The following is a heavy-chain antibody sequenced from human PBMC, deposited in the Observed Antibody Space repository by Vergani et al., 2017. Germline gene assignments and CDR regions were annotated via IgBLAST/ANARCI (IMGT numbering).Heavy chain of an antibody. V-gene: IGHV3-11*05. J-gene: IGHJ2*01. CDR2: ISSSSSYT. D-gene: IGHD2-15*01. CDR3: ARDTHLLPSPWYFDL. CDR1: GFTFSSYA. Sequence: VQLLESGGGLVQPGGSLRLSCAASGFTFSSYAMSWIRQAPGKGLEWVSYISSSSSYTNYADSVKGRFTISGDNAKNSLSLQMNSLRAEDTAVYYCARDTHLLPSPWYFDLWGRGTLVTVSS.